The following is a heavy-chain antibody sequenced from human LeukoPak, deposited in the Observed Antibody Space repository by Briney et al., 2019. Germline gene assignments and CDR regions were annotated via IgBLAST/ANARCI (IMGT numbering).Heavy chain of an antibody. V-gene: IGHV4-59*01. D-gene: IGHD5-18*01. Sequence: PSETLSLTCTLSGDSISNYYWNWIRQPPGKGLEWIGYIYYSGSTNYNPSLKSRVTISVDTSKNQFSLKLSSVTAADTAVYYCASGGYSYGYVSYYYGMDVWGQGTTVTVSS. CDR2: IYYSGST. CDR1: GDSISNYY. J-gene: IGHJ6*02. CDR3: ASGGYSYGYVSYYYGMDV.